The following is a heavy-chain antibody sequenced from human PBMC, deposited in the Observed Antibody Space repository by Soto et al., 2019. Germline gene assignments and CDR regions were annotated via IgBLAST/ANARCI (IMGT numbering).Heavy chain of an antibody. V-gene: IGHV3-23*01. CDR1: GFTFSSYA. Sequence: EVQLLESGGGLVQPGGSLRLSCAASGFTFSSYAMSWVRQAPGKGLEWVSAISGSGGSTYYADSVEGRFTISRDNSKNTLYLQMNSLRAEDTAVYYCANAPYYYDSSGYYPYYYYGMDVWGQGTTVTVSS. CDR3: ANAPYYYDSSGYYPYYYYGMDV. D-gene: IGHD3-22*01. J-gene: IGHJ6*02. CDR2: ISGSGGST.